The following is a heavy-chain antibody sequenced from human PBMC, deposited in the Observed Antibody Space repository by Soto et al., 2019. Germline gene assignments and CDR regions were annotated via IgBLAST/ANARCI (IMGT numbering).Heavy chain of an antibody. D-gene: IGHD6-13*01. CDR3: ARQKSIAAAGTFNSEDYYYGMDV. CDR1: GYSFTSYW. CDR2: IYPGDSDT. Sequence: PGESLKISCKGSGYSFTSYWIGWVRQMPGKGLEWMGIIYPGDSDTRYSPSFQGQVTISADKSISTAYLQWSSLKASDTAMYYCARQKSIAAAGTFNSEDYYYGMDVWGQGTTVPVSS. J-gene: IGHJ6*02. V-gene: IGHV5-51*01.